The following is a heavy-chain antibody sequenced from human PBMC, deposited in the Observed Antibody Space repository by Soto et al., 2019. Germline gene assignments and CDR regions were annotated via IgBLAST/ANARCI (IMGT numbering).Heavy chain of an antibody. CDR3: AKGGRQWLVTSDFNY. Sequence: VQLVESGGGVVQPGRSLRLSCAASGFTFSDYAMHWVRQAPGKGLEWVAVVSHDGSNTHYADSVKGRVTISRDSSKNTVALEMTSLRAEDTAVYYCAKGGRQWLVTSDFNYWGQGALVTVSS. J-gene: IGHJ4*02. CDR1: GFTFSDYA. V-gene: IGHV3-30*18. CDR2: VSHDGSNT. D-gene: IGHD6-19*01.